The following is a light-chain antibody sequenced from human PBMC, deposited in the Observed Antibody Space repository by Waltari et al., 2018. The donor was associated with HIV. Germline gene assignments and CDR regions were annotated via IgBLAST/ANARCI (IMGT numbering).Light chain of an antibody. V-gene: IGLV3-9*01. CDR1: NIGSKD. CDR2: NDI. J-gene: IGLJ3*02. CDR3: QVWDYSVV. Sequence: SYELTQPLSVSVALGQTARLTCGGRNIGSKDVHWYQQKPGQAPLLAIYNDINRPSVIPERFSGSKSRNTATLTISGAQAGDEAAYYCQVWDYSVVFGGGTNLTVL.